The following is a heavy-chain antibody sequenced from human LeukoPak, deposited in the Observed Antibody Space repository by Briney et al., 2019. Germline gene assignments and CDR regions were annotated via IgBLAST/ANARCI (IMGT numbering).Heavy chain of an antibody. CDR3: AREGPYCSSTSCYGGFDY. D-gene: IGHD2-2*01. CDR1: GYTFTNHY. CDR2: INPSGGST. Sequence: ASVTVSCKASGYTFTNHYMHWVRQAPEQGLEWMGIINPSGGSTSYAQKFQGRVTMTRDTSTSTVYMELSSLRSEDTAMYYCAREGPYCSSTSCYGGFDYWGQGTLVTVSS. V-gene: IGHV1-46*01. J-gene: IGHJ4*02.